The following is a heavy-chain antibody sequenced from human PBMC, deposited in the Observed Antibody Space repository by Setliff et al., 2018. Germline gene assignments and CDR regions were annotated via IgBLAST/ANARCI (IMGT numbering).Heavy chain of an antibody. J-gene: IGHJ4*02. CDR2: ISVYNGKT. CDR3: ATEKFPGDWGDY. Sequence: ASVKVSCKASGYTFTRYYMHWVRQAPGQGLEWMGWISVYNGKTKYAQKFQGRVTMTTDTSTRTAYMEVTSLRSDDTAVYYCATEKFPGDWGDYWGQGTLVTVSS. V-gene: IGHV1-18*04. D-gene: IGHD2-21*01. CDR1: GYTFTRYY.